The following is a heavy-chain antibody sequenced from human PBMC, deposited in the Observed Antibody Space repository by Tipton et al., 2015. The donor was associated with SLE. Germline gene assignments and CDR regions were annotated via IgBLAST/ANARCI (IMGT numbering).Heavy chain of an antibody. Sequence: SLRLSCAASGFTFSSYAMHWVRQAPGKGLEWVAVISYDGSNKYYADSVKGRFTISRDNSKNTLYLQMNSLRAEDTAVYYCARGSPWDTAMVNYFDYWGQGTLVTVSS. CDR3: ARGSPWDTAMVNYFDY. V-gene: IGHV3-30-3*01. D-gene: IGHD5-18*01. CDR2: ISYDGSNK. CDR1: GFTFSSYA. J-gene: IGHJ4*02.